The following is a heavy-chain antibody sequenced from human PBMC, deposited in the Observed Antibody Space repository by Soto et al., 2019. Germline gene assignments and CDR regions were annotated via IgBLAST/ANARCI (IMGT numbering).Heavy chain of an antibody. D-gene: IGHD6-13*01. CDR3: ARDSPIAAAEYFQH. CDR1: GFTFSDYY. J-gene: IGHJ1*01. V-gene: IGHV3-11*06. Sequence: PGGSLRLSCAASGFTFSDYYMSWIRQAPGKGLEWVSSISSSSSYIYYADSVKGRFTISRDNAKNSLYLQMNSLRAEDTAVYYCARDSPIAAAEYFQHWGQGTLVTVSS. CDR2: ISSSSSYI.